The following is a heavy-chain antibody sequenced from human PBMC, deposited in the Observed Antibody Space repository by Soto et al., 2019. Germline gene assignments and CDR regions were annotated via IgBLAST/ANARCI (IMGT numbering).Heavy chain of an antibody. CDR2: INSDGSST. CDR3: ARGWDIVAPADYGDYDY. CDR1: GFTFSSYW. V-gene: IGHV3-74*01. D-gene: IGHD4-17*01. J-gene: IGHJ4*02. Sequence: GGSLRLSCAASGFTFSSYWMHWVRQAPGKGLVWVSRINSDGSSTSYADSVKGRFTISRDNAKNTLYLQMNSLRAEDTAVDYCARGWDIVAPADYGDYDYWGQGTLVTVSS.